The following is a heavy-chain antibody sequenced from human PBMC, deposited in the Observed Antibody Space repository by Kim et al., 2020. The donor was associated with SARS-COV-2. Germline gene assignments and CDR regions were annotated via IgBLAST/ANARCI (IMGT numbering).Heavy chain of an antibody. CDR1: GFTFSSYS. CDR2: ISSSTTTI. J-gene: IGHJ6*02. CDR3: ARGGEDGWLGFGESNYGMDV. D-gene: IGHD3-10*01. Sequence: GGSLRLSCAASGFTFSSYSMNWVRQAPGRGLEWVSYISSSTTTIYYADSVKGRFTISRDNAKNSLYRQMNSLRDEDTAVYYCARGGEDGWLGFGESNYGMDVWGQGTTVTVSS. V-gene: IGHV3-48*02.